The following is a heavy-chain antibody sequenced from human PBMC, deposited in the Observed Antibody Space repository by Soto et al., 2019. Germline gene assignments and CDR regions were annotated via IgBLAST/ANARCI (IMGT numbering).Heavy chain of an antibody. D-gene: IGHD6-19*01. CDR1: GYTFTTYY. Sequence: QVQLVQSGAEVKKPGASVKVSCKASGYTFTTYYMHWVRQAPGQGLEWMGIINPSVGYTTYAQRFQGRVTMXXXTXXSTVYMELSSLRSEDTAVYYCARARYSSGWYLPNSWGQGTLVTVSS. J-gene: IGHJ4*02. CDR3: ARARYSSGWYLPNS. CDR2: INPSVGYT. V-gene: IGHV1-46*03.